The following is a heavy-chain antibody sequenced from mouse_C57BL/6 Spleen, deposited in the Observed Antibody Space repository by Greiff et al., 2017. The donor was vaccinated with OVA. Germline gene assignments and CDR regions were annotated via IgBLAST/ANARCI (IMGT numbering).Heavy chain of an antibody. CDR2: IDPSDSYT. CDR1: GYTFTSYW. CDR3: ARPYYDYDLYYAMDY. Sequence: QVQLQQSGAELVKPGASVKLSCKASGYTFTSYWMQWVKQRPGQGLEWIGEIDPSDSYTNYNQKFKGKATLTVDTSSSTAYMQLSSLTSEDSAVYYCARPYYDYDLYYAMDYWGQGTSVTVSS. V-gene: IGHV1-50*01. J-gene: IGHJ4*01. D-gene: IGHD2-4*01.